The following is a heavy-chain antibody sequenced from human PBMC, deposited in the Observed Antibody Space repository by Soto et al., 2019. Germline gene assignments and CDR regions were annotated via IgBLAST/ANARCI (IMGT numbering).Heavy chain of an antibody. D-gene: IGHD3-10*01. V-gene: IGHV3-7*01. J-gene: IGHJ6*03. CDR1: GFTFSSYW. CDR2: IKQDGSEK. CDR3: ARMEAYGSGSYYMYYYYYMDV. Sequence: GGSLRLSCAASGFTFSSYWMSWVRQAPGKGLEWVANIKQDGSEKYYVDSVKGRFTISRDNAKNSLYLQMNSLRAEDTAVYYCARMEAYGSGSYYMYYYYYMDVWGKGTTVTVSS.